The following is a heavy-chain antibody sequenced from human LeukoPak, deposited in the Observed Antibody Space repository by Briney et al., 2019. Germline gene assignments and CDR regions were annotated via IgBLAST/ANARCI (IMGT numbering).Heavy chain of an antibody. D-gene: IGHD1-26*01. CDR2: ISSSGTYI. V-gene: IGHV3-21*01. J-gene: IGHJ4*02. CDR1: GYTFSDYS. Sequence: PGGSLRLSCAASGYTFSDYSVNWVRQVPGKGLEWVSSISSSGTYIYYADSVKGRFTISRDNAKNSLYLQMKSLRAEDTAVYYCARERGSSFDYWGQGTLVTVSS. CDR3: ARERGSSFDY.